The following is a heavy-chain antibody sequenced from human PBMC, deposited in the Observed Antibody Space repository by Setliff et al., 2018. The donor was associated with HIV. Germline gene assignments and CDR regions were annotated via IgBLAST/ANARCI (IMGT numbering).Heavy chain of an antibody. CDR3: ARSSRGSLRDLDY. V-gene: IGHV4-59*08. Sequence: TPQSPGKGLEWIGCGYYSGITHYDPSLKSRVSISVDASKNQFSLRLNSVTVADTAVYFCARSSRGSLRDLDYWGPGTLVTVSS. CDR2: GYYSGIT. D-gene: IGHD2-21*02. J-gene: IGHJ4*02.